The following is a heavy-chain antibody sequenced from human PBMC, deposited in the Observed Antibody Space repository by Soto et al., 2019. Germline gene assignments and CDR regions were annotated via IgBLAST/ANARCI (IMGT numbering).Heavy chain of an antibody. J-gene: IGHJ6*02. D-gene: IGHD3-10*01. CDR1: GGSISSGGYY. Sequence: QVQLQESGPGLVKPSQTLSLTCTVSGGSISSGGYYWSWIRQHPGKGLEWIGYIYYSGSTYYNPSPKGRLTISVDTSKNQLSLKLSSVTAADTAVYYCARVFGFGGMDVWGQGTTVTVSS. V-gene: IGHV4-31*03. CDR2: IYYSGST. CDR3: ARVFGFGGMDV.